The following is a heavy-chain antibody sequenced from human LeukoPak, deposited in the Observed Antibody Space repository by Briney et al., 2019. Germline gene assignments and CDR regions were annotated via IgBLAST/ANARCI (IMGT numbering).Heavy chain of an antibody. J-gene: IGHJ4*02. CDR3: ARAGFALAPHRGTPFDY. D-gene: IGHD6-6*01. V-gene: IGHV4-61*02. CDR1: GGSISSGSYY. Sequence: SETLSLTCTVSGGSISSGSYYWNWIRQPAGKRLEWIGRIYRSGSTNYNPSLKSRVTISVNTSKNQFSLKLTSVTAADTAVYYCARAGFALAPHRGTPFDYWGQGTLVTVSS. CDR2: IYRSGST.